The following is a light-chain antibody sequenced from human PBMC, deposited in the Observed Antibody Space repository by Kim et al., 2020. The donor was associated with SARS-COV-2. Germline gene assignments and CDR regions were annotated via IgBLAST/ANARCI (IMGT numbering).Light chain of an antibody. CDR2: WAS. Sequence: DIVMTQSPDSLAVSLGERATINCKSSQSVLYSSNNKNYLAWYQQKPGQPPKLLIYWASTRESGVPDRFSGSGSGTEFTLTISSLQAEDVAVYYCQHWWAFGQGTKVDFK. J-gene: IGKJ1*01. V-gene: IGKV4-1*01. CDR1: QSVLYSSNNKNY. CDR3: QHWWA.